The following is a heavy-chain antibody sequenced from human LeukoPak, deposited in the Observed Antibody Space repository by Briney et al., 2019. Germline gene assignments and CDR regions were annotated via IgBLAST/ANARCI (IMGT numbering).Heavy chain of an antibody. V-gene: IGHV3-30-3*01. Sequence: GGSLRLSCAASGFTFSSYAMHWVRQAPGKGLEWVAVITYDGSNKYYADSVKGRFTISRDNFKNTLYLQMNSLRAEDTSVYYCARSTGFDPWGQGTLVTVSS. J-gene: IGHJ5*02. CDR1: GFTFSSYA. D-gene: IGHD4-11*01. CDR3: ARSTGFDP. CDR2: ITYDGSNK.